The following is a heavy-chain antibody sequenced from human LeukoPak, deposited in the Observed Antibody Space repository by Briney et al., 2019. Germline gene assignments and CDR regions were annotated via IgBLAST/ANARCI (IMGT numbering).Heavy chain of an antibody. V-gene: IGHV4-39*01. Sequence: KPSETLSLTCTVSGDSMTSYYWGWIRQPPGKGLEWIGSIYYSGSTYYNPSLKSRVTISVDTSKNQFSLKLSSVTAADTAVYYCASPNYYYDSSGLTGHFDLWGRGTLVTVSS. D-gene: IGHD3-22*01. CDR2: IYYSGST. CDR1: GDSMTSYY. J-gene: IGHJ2*01. CDR3: ASPNYYYDSSGLTGHFDL.